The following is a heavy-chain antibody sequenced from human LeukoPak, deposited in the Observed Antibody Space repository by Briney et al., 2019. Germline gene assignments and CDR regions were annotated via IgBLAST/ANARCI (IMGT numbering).Heavy chain of an antibody. CDR3: ARSGRGGAFDI. CDR2: IYSDGSRT. J-gene: IGHJ3*02. V-gene: IGHV3-74*01. Sequence: PGGSLRLSCAASGFTFSSYWMHWVRQGPGKGLVWVSRIYSDGSRTTYADSVKGRFTISGDNAKNTLYLQMNRLRAEDTAVYSCARSGRGGAFDIWGQGTMVTVSS. D-gene: IGHD1-26*01. CDR1: GFTFSSYW.